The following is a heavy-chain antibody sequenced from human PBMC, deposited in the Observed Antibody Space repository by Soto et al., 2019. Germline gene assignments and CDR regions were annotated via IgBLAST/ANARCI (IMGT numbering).Heavy chain of an antibody. J-gene: IGHJ5*02. D-gene: IGHD3-3*01. CDR2: LSTAGSTP. CDR1: GFIFGSYA. Sequence: QVQLVESGGGVVQPGESLRLSCAASGFIFGSYAMNWVRQVPGKGPEWVAVLSTAGSTPYYADSVRGRFTISRDNSKSTLFLQMNSLRPEDTAIYFCAKSYDLWSPYLSFGDQRDPWGQGTLVTVSS. V-gene: IGHV3-30*16. CDR3: AKSYDLWSPYLSFGDQRDP.